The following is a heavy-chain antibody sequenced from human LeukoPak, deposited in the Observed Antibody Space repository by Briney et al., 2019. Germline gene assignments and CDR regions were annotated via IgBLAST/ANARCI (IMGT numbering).Heavy chain of an antibody. D-gene: IGHD1-26*01. CDR3: ARDRGSLEYDY. V-gene: IGHV3-23*01. J-gene: IGHJ4*02. CDR2: ISSDDTA. CDR1: GFTFGTHS. Sequence: PGGSLRLSCLASGFTFGTHSMSWVRQGPGKALEWLSAISSDDTAYYADSVKGRFIASRDNSKNTLYLQMNSLRAEDTAVYYCARDRGSLEYDYWGQGTLVTVSS.